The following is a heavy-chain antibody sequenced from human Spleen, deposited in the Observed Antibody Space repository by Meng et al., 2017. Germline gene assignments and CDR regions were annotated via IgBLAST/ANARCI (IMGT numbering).Heavy chain of an antibody. J-gene: IGHJ4*02. CDR1: GFTLSNYA. D-gene: IGHD4/OR15-4a*01. CDR2: ISGNGDNT. Sequence: EVPVVESGGGLVQPGGSLRLSCAASGFTLSNYAMSWVRQAPGKGLEWVSGISGNGDNTYYTDSVKGRFTISRDNSKNTLYLQMNSLRAEDTAVYYCAKDRLTIEARGIFDYWGQGTLVTVSS. CDR3: AKDRLTIEARGIFDY. V-gene: IGHV3-23*04.